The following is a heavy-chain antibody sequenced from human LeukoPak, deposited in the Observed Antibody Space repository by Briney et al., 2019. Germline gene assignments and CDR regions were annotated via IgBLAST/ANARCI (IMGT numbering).Heavy chain of an antibody. CDR1: GFTFSSYA. D-gene: IGHD2-15*01. Sequence: GRSLRLSCAASGFTFSSYAMHWVRQAPGKGLEWVAVISYDGSNKYYADSVKGRFTISRDNSKNTLYLQMNSLRAEDTAVYYCARETPSHSGDYWGQGTLVTVSS. V-gene: IGHV3-30*04. J-gene: IGHJ4*02. CDR3: ARETPSHSGDY. CDR2: ISYDGSNK.